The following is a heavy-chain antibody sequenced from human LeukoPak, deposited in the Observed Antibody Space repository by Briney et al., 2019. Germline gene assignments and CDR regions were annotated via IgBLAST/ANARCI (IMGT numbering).Heavy chain of an antibody. CDR2: MSWNSGSI. CDR3: AKDPSRYCSSTSCYSWFDP. V-gene: IGHV3-9*01. J-gene: IGHJ5*02. CDR1: GFTFDDYA. Sequence: GGSLRLSCAASGFTFDDYAMHWVRQAPGKGLEWVSGMSWNSGSIGYADSVKGRFTISRDNAKNSLYLQMNSLRAEDTALYYCAKDPSRYCSSTSCYSWFDPWGQGTLVTVSS. D-gene: IGHD2-2*01.